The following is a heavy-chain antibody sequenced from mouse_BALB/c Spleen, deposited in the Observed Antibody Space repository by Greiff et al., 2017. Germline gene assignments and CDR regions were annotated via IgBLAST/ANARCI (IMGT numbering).Heavy chain of an antibody. CDR2: IWSGGST. J-gene: IGHJ4*01. V-gene: IGHV2-4-1*01. CDR1: GFSLTSYG. Sequence: QVQLQQSGPGLVQPSQSLSITCAVSGFSLTSYGVHWVRQSPGKGLEWLGVIWSGGSTDYQAAFISRLSISKDNSKSQVFFKMNSLKADDTAIYDCDRNGGCYYAMDYWGQGTSVTVSS. CDR3: DRNGGCYYAMDY. D-gene: IGHD3-3*01.